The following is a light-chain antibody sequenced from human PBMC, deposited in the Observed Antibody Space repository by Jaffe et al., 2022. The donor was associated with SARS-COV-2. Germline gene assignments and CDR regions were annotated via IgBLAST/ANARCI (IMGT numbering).Light chain of an antibody. Sequence: EIVMTQSPDTLSVSPGERATLSCRASQSVSSNLAWYQQKPGQAPRLLIYGASTRATGIPARFSGSGSGTEFTLTISSLQSEDFAVYYCQQYANWPLTFGGGTKVEIK. J-gene: IGKJ4*01. CDR3: QQYANWPLT. CDR2: GAS. V-gene: IGKV3-15*01. CDR1: QSVSSN.